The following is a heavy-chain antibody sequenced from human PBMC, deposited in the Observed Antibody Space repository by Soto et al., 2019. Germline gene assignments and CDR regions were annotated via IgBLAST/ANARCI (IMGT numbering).Heavy chain of an antibody. CDR2: IIPIFGTA. D-gene: IGHD6-19*01. J-gene: IGHJ6*01. Sequence: QVPLEQSGGEVKKPGSSVKVSCKASGVTFSKFIMTWVRQAPGLGLEWVGGIIPIFGTANYAQKFQGRVTITADESTSTSYMEVNNLRSEDTAVYYCAKVRYSSPMGYYYGMDVW. CDR3: AKVRYSSPMGYYYGMDV. V-gene: IGHV1-69*01. CDR1: GVTFSKFI.